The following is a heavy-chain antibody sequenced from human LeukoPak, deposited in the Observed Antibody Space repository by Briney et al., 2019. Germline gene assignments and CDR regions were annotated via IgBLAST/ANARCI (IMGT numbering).Heavy chain of an antibody. CDR3: ARGPNDLDY. V-gene: IGHV1-8*01. D-gene: IGHD3-3*01. Sequence: ASVKASCKASGYTYTSYDINWVRQATGRGLEWMGWMNPNSGNTGYAQKFQGRVTMTRNTSISTAYMELSSLRSEDTAVYYCARGPNDLDYWGQGTLVTVSS. CDR1: GYTYTSYD. J-gene: IGHJ4*02. CDR2: MNPNSGNT.